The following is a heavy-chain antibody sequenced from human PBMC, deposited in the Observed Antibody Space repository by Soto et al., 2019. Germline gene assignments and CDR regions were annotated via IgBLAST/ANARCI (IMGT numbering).Heavy chain of an antibody. V-gene: IGHV4-39*01. CDR2: MHYSGST. J-gene: IGHJ4*02. D-gene: IGHD2-8*02. CDR3: VHWSGSHKGFFDY. Sequence: PSETLSLTCSVSGGSISSSSYYWCWIRHPPGKGLEWIGSMHYSGSTYYNPSLKSRITISVDTSKNQFSLKLSSVTAADTAVYYCVHWSGSHKGFFDYWGQGCLVIVSS. CDR1: GGSISSSSYY.